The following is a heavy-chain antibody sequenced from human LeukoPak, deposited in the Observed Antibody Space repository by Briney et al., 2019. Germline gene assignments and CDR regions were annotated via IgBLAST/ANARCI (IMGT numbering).Heavy chain of an antibody. CDR3: AKSGRGDYDDYYFHMDV. J-gene: IGHJ6*03. CDR2: ISGSGGST. CDR1: GFTFSSYA. Sequence: GGSLRLSCAASGFTFSSYAMSWVRQAPGKGLEWVSAISGSGGSTYYADSVKGRFTISRDNSKNTLYLQMNSLRAEDTAVYYCAKSGRGDYDDYYFHMDVWGKGTTVTVSS. D-gene: IGHD4-17*01. V-gene: IGHV3-23*01.